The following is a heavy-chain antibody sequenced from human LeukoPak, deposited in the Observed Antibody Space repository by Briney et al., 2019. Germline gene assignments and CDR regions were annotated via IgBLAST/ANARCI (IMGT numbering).Heavy chain of an antibody. CDR2: IKSDGSWT. CDR3: AKWGPGYDFWGGVPH. D-gene: IGHD3-3*01. J-gene: IGHJ4*02. V-gene: IGHV3-74*01. Sequence: GGSLRLSCAASGNYWMHWVRQVPGKGLVWVSHIKSDGSWTSYADSVKGRFTISKDNAKNTVYLQMNSLRVEDTAVYYCAKWGPGYDFWGGVPHWGQGTLVTVSS. CDR1: GNYW.